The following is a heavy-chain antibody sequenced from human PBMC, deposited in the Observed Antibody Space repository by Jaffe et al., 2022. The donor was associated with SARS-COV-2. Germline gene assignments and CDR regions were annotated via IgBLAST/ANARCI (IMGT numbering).Heavy chain of an antibody. CDR3: ASPFGSGSYPYYYYGMDV. V-gene: IGHV1-46*01. J-gene: IGHJ6*02. D-gene: IGHD3-10*01. Sequence: QVQLVQSGAEVKKPGASVKVSCKASGYTFTSYYMHWVRQAPGQGLEWMGIINPSGGSTSYAQKFQGRVTMTRDTSTSTVYMELSSLRSEDTAVYYCASPFGSGSYPYYYYGMDVWGQGTTVTVSS. CDR2: INPSGGST. CDR1: GYTFTSYY.